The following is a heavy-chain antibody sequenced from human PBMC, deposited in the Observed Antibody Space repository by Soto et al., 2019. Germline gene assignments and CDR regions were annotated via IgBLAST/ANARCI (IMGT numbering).Heavy chain of an antibody. CDR3: ARDKGYSGSWYVGSVWFDP. J-gene: IGHJ5*02. V-gene: IGHV1-46*01. D-gene: IGHD6-13*01. Sequence: ASVKVSCKASGYTFTSYYMHWVRQAPGQGLEWMGIINPSGGSTSCAQKCQGRVTMTRDTSTSTVYMELSSLRSEDAAVYYCARDKGYSGSWYVGSVWFDPWGQGTLVTVSS. CDR2: INPSGGST. CDR1: GYTFTSYY.